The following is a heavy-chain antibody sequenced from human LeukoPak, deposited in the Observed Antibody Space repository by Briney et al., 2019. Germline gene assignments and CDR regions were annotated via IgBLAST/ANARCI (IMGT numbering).Heavy chain of an antibody. Sequence: GGSLRLSCAASGFTFSSYGMSWVRQAPGKGLEWVSAISGSGGSTYYADSVKGRFTISRDNSKNTLYLQMNSLRAEDTAVYYCARGLQYCSSTSCDLFDYWGQGTLVTVSS. J-gene: IGHJ4*02. V-gene: IGHV3-23*01. D-gene: IGHD2-2*01. CDR1: GFTFSSYG. CDR3: ARGLQYCSSTSCDLFDY. CDR2: ISGSGGST.